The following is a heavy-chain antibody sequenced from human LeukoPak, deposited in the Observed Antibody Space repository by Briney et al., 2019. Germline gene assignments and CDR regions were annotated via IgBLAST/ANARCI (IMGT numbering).Heavy chain of an antibody. V-gene: IGHV3-53*01. CDR3: ARGIHYDILTGFDY. CDR2: IYSGGST. CDR1: GDSISNNNW. Sequence: PSGTLSLTCAVSGDSISNNNWWSWVRQAPGKGLEWVSVIYSGGSTYYADSVKGRFTISRDNSKNTLYLQMNSLRAEDTAVYYCARGIHYDILTGFDYWGQGTLVTVSS. D-gene: IGHD3-9*01. J-gene: IGHJ4*02.